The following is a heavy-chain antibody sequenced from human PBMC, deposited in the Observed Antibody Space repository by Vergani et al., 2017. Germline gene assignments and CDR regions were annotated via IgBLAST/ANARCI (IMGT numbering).Heavy chain of an antibody. CDR3: TRKTISGFIL. CDR1: GFTFSSYS. CDR2: ISSSSSTI. J-gene: IGHJ2*01. V-gene: IGHV3-48*01. Sequence: EVQLVESGGGLVQPGGSLRLSCAASGFTFSSYSMNWVRQAPGKGLEWVSYISSSSSTIYYADSVKGRFTISRDNAKNSLCLQMNSLRAEDTAVYYCTRKTISGFILGSRGTLVTVSS. D-gene: IGHD3-3*01.